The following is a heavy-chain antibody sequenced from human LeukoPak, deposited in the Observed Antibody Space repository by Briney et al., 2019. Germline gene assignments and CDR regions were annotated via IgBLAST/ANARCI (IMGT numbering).Heavy chain of an antibody. D-gene: IGHD3-22*01. V-gene: IGHV1-69*05. CDR3: AREAYYDSSGSYYFDY. J-gene: IGHJ4*02. CDR2: IIPIFGTA. Sequence: SVKVSCKASGGTFSSYAISWVRQAPGQGLEGVGGIIPIFGTANYAQKFQGRVTITTDESTSTAYMELSSMRTEDTAVYYCAREAYYDSSGSYYFDYWGQGTLVTVSS. CDR1: GGTFSSYA.